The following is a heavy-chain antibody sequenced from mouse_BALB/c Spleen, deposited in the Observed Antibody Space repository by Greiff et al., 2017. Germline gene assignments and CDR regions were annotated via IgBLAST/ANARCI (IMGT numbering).Heavy chain of an antibody. CDR1: GYAFSSSW. Sequence: QVQLQQSGPELVKPGASVKISCKASGYAFSSSWMNWVKQRPGQGLEWIGRIYPGDGDTNYNGKFKGKATLTADKSSSTAYMQLSSLTSVDSAVYFCARGTSIPYFDYWGQGTTLTVSS. J-gene: IGHJ2*01. V-gene: IGHV1-82*01. CDR2: IYPGDGDT. D-gene: IGHD5-1*01. CDR3: ARGTSIPYFDY.